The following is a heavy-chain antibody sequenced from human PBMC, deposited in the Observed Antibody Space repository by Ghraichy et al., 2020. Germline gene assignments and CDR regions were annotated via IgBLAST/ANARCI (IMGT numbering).Heavy chain of an antibody. V-gene: IGHV3-53*01. D-gene: IGHD3-22*01. CDR3: ARDSSSYGMDA. CDR2: ISSGGNT. Sequence: GALRLSCAASGFTVRTNYMTWVRQAPGKGLEWVSGISSGGNTYYGDSVKGRFTISRDNSRNTLYLEMNSLRADDTAVYYCARDSSSYGMDAWGQGTTVTVSS. J-gene: IGHJ6*02. CDR1: GFTVRTNY.